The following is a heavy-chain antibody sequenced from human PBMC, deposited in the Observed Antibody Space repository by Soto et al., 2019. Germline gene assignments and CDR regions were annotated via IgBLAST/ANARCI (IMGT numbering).Heavy chain of an antibody. Sequence: DVQLLESWGGLVQPGGSLRLSCAASGFTFSNYGMSWVRQAPGKGLEWVSVISDGGGSTFYADSVKGRFTISRDNSKNTLYLQMNGLRADDTAVYYCAKDRDSSLYHWFDPWGQGTLVTVSS. CDR1: GFTFSNYG. CDR3: AKDRDSSLYHWFDP. D-gene: IGHD6-13*01. CDR2: ISDGGGST. V-gene: IGHV3-23*01. J-gene: IGHJ5*02.